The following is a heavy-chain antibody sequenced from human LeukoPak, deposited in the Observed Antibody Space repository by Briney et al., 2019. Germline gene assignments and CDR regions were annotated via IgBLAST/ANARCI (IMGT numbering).Heavy chain of an antibody. J-gene: IGHJ6*02. V-gene: IGHV3-64*01. D-gene: IGHD2-15*01. CDR3: ARGGSGRVPYYYYGMDV. Sequence: GGSLRLSCAASGFTFSSYAMHWVRQAPGKGLEYVSAISSNGGSTYYANSVKGRFTISRDNSKNTLYLQMGSLRAEDMAVYYCARGGSGRVPYYYYGMDVWGQGTTVTVSS. CDR1: GFTFSSYA. CDR2: ISSNGGST.